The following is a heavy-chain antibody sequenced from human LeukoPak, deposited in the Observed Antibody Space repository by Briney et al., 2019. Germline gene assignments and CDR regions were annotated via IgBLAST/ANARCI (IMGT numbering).Heavy chain of an antibody. Sequence: PSETLSLTCTVSGGSISSYYWSWIRQPAGKGLEWIGRIYTSGSTNYNPSLKSRVTMSVDTSKNQFSLKLSSVTAADTAVYSCARDLRYCSGGSFYSNWFDPWGQGTLVTVSS. D-gene: IGHD2-15*01. CDR2: IYTSGST. CDR3: ARDLRYCSGGSFYSNWFDP. V-gene: IGHV4-4*07. J-gene: IGHJ5*02. CDR1: GGSISSYY.